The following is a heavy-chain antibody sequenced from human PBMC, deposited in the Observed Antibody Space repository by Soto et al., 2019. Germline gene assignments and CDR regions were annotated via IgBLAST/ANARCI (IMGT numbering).Heavy chain of an antibody. CDR3: ARVRDWNYYLFDY. CDR1: GYSISSGYY. V-gene: IGHV4-38-2*01. CDR2: IYHSGST. Sequence: PSETLSLTCAVSGYSISSGYYWGWIRQPPGKGLEWIGSIYHSGSTYYNPSLKSRVTISVDTSKSQFSLKLSSVTAADTAVYYCARVRDWNYYLFDYWGQGTLVTVSS. J-gene: IGHJ4*02. D-gene: IGHD1-7*01.